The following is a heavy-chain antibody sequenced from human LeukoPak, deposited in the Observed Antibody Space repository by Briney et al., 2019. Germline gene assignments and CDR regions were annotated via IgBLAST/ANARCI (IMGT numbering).Heavy chain of an antibody. D-gene: IGHD2-2*01. CDR3: AKDLREYPLLSGDY. CDR1: GFTFSSYA. V-gene: IGHV3-23*01. Sequence: GGSLRLSCAASGFTFSSYAMSWVRQAPGKGLEWVSAISGSGGSTYYADSVKGRFTISRDNSKNTLYLQMNSLRAEDTAVYYCAKDLREYPLLSGDYWGQGTLVTVSS. J-gene: IGHJ4*02. CDR2: ISGSGGST.